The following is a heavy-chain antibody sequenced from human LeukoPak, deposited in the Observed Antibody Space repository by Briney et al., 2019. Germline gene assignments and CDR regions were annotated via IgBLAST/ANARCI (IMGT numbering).Heavy chain of an antibody. J-gene: IGHJ3*02. CDR3: AKGHCSSTSCYTRENAFDI. CDR2: IYYSGST. D-gene: IGHD2-2*02. CDR1: GGSISSYY. Sequence: PSETLSLTCTVSGGSISSYYWSWIRQPPGKGLEWIGYIYYSGSTNYNPSLKSRVTISVDTSKNQFSLKLSSVTAADTAVYYCAKGHCSSTSCYTRENAFDIWGQGTMVTVSS. V-gene: IGHV4-59*01.